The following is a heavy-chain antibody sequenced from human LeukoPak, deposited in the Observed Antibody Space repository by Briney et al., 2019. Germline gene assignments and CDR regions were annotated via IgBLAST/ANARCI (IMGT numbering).Heavy chain of an antibody. CDR3: AKEEWLSHDAFDI. D-gene: IGHD3-3*01. CDR1: GFTFSSYA. Sequence: GGSLRLSCAASGFTFSSYAMHWVRQAPGKGLEWVAVISYDGSNKYYADSVKGRFTISRDNSKNTLYLQMNSLRAEDTAVYYCAKEEWLSHDAFDIWGQGTMVTVSS. J-gene: IGHJ3*02. CDR2: ISYDGSNK. V-gene: IGHV3-30-3*02.